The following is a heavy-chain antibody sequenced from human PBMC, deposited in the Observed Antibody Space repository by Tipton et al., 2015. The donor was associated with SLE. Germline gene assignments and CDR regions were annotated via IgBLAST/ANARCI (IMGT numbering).Heavy chain of an antibody. J-gene: IGHJ5*02. D-gene: IGHD4-17*01. V-gene: IGHV4-61*02. CDR2: IYISGST. CDR3: ARTTTMTRGRFDP. Sequence: LRLSCAVSGYSISTGYYWSWIRQPAGKGLEWIGRIYISGSTNYNPSLKSRVTISVDTSKNQFSLKLSSVTAADTAVYYCARTTTMTRGRFDPWGQGTLVTVSS. CDR1: GYSISTGYY.